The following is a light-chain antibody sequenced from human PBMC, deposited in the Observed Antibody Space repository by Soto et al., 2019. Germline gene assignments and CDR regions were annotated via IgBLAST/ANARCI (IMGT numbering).Light chain of an antibody. CDR3: QLYGSSLWT. J-gene: IGKJ1*01. V-gene: IGKV3-20*01. Sequence: EIVLTQSPGTLSLSPGERATLSCRASQSVSSSYLAWYQQKPGQAPRLLIYGASSRATGIPDRFGGSGSGTDFTLNISTLEPEDFEVYYCQLYGSSLWTFGQGTRVDIK. CDR2: GAS. CDR1: QSVSSSY.